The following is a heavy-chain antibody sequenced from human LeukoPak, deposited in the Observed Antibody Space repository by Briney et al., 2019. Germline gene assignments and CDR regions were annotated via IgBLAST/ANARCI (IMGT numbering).Heavy chain of an antibody. CDR1: GFTFSSYS. V-gene: IGHV3-21*01. Sequence: GGSLRLSCAASGFTFSSYSMNWVRQAPGKGLEWVSSISSSSSYIYYADSVKGRFTISRDNAKNSLYLQMNSLRAEDTAVYYCARGKETVVVPDLYYWGQGTLVTVSS. CDR3: ARGKETVVVPDLYY. CDR2: ISSSSSYI. D-gene: IGHD2-2*01. J-gene: IGHJ4*02.